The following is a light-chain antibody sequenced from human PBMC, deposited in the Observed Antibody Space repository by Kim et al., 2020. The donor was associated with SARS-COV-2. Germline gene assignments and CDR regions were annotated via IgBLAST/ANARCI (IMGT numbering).Light chain of an antibody. CDR1: QSVSSN. J-gene: IGKJ4*01. Sequence: EIVMTQSPATWSMSPGERATLSCRARQSVSSNLAWYQQKPGQAPRLLIYGASTRATGIPARFSGSGSGTEFTLTISSLQSEDFAVYYCQQYNKWPTITFGGGTKVHI. CDR2: GAS. V-gene: IGKV3-15*01. CDR3: QQYNKWPTIT.